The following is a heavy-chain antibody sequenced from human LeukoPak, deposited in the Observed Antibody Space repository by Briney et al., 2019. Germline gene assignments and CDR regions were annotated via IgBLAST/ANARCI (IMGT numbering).Heavy chain of an antibody. Sequence: PGGSLRLSCTASGFTFSTYSMNWVRQAPGRGLEWVSYISGSSSSSDGGAIQYADSVKGRFTISRDNDKNSLYLQMNSLRDEDTAVYYCARVLNWGSFNYYFGMDVWGQGTTVTVSS. CDR3: ARVLNWGSFNYYFGMDV. D-gene: IGHD7-27*01. CDR2: ISGSSSSSDGGAI. CDR1: GFTFSTYS. V-gene: IGHV3-48*02. J-gene: IGHJ6*02.